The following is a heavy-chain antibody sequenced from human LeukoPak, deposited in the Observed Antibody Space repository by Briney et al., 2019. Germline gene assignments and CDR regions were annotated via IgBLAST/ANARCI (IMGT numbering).Heavy chain of an antibody. CDR2: TRYDEDNK. CDR1: GFTFSSYG. V-gene: IGHV3-30*02. D-gene: IGHD5-18*01. J-gene: IGHJ4*02. CDR3: ARFAVYVDTTMVEAHHFDY. Sequence: GGSLRLSCAASGFTFSSYGMNWVRQAPGKGLEWVAFTRYDEDNKYYADSVKGRFTISRDNSKNTLYLQMNSLRAEDTAVYYCARFAVYVDTTMVEAHHFDYWGQGTLVTVSS.